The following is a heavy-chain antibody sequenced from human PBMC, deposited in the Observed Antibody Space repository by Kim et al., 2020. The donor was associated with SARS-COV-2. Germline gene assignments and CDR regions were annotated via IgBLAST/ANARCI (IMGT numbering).Heavy chain of an antibody. CDR3: AKDLMTTVTTLSYFDY. D-gene: IGHD4-17*01. CDR1: GFTFSSYG. Sequence: GGSLRLSCAASGFTFSSYGMHWVRQAPGKGLEWVAVISYDGSNKYYADSVKGRFTISRDNSKNTLYLQMNSLRAEDTAVYYCAKDLMTTVTTLSYFDYWGQGTLVTVSS. V-gene: IGHV3-30*18. CDR2: ISYDGSNK. J-gene: IGHJ4*02.